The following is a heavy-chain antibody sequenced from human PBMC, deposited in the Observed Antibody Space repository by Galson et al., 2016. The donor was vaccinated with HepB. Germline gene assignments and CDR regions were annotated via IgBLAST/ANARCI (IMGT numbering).Heavy chain of an antibody. D-gene: IGHD2-15*01. J-gene: IGHJ2*01. CDR2: IYPGDSDT. Sequence: QSGAEVKKPGESLKISCTTSGYKFTGKWIGWVRQKPGKGLEWMGIIYPGDSDTRYSPSFQGQVTISADKSTNTAHLQWSSLKASDTATYYCARSACSGGAWYSVWYFDIWGRGTPVTVSS. V-gene: IGHV5-51*01. CDR1: GYKFTGKW. CDR3: ARSACSGGAWYSVWYFDI.